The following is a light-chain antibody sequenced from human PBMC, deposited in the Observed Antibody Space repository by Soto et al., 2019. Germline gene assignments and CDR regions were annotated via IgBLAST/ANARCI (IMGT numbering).Light chain of an antibody. CDR1: SSDVGGYNY. CDR2: EVS. Sequence: QCALTQPPSASGSPGQSVTISCTGMSSDVGGYNYVSWYQQHPGKAPKLMIYEVSKRPSGVPDRFSGSKSGNTASLTVSGLQAEDEADYYCSSYAGANSVVLGGGTQLTVL. CDR3: SSYAGANSVV. J-gene: IGLJ2*01. V-gene: IGLV2-8*01.